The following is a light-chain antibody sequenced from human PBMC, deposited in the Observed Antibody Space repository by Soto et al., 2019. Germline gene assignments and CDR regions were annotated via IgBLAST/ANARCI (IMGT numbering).Light chain of an antibody. V-gene: IGLV2-14*01. J-gene: IGLJ3*02. CDR3: SSFTSSTPRWV. CDR2: DVT. Sequence: QSALTQPASVSGSSGQSITISCIGTSSDVGGYNYVSWYQQYTGKAPKLMIYDVTNRPSGVSNRFSGSKSGNTASLTISGLQAEDEADYYCSSFTSSTPRWVFGGGTKLTVL. CDR1: SSDVGGYNY.